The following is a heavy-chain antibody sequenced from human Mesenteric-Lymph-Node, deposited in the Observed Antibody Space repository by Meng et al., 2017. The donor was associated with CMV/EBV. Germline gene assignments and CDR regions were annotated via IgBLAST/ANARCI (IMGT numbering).Heavy chain of an antibody. CDR2: INTYNANT. CDR1: GYIFTSYG. CDR3: ARAYSSLNWFDP. Sequence: CNASGYIFTSYGISWVRQAPGQGLEWMGWINTYNANTHHAQKFQDRVSMTTDTSTTTVYLELRSLRSDDTAIYYCARAYSSLNWFDPWGQGTLVTVSS. V-gene: IGHV1-18*01. D-gene: IGHD3-22*01. J-gene: IGHJ5*02.